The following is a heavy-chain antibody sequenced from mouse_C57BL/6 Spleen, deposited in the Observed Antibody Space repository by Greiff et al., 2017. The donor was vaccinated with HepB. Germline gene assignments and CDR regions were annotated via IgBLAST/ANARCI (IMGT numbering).Heavy chain of an antibody. CDR3: ARTYDYDYWYFDV. CDR2: INPNNGGT. Sequence: EVQLQQSGPELVKPGASVKISCKASGYTFTDYYMNWVKQSHGKSLEWIGDINPNNGGTSYNQKFKGKATLTVDKSSSTAYMERRSLTSEDYAVDYCARTYDYDYWYFDVWGTGTTVTVAS. D-gene: IGHD2-4*01. V-gene: IGHV1-26*01. J-gene: IGHJ1*03. CDR1: GYTFTDYY.